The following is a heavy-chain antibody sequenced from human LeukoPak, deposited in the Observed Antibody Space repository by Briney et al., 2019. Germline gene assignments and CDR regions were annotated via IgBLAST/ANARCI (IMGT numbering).Heavy chain of an antibody. J-gene: IGHJ3*02. Sequence: SETLSLTCTVSGGSISSYYWSWIRQPPGKGLEWIGYIYYSGSTNYNPSLKSRVTISVDTSENQFSLKLSSVTAADTAVYYCARQEYYYDSSGYSDAFDIWGQGTMVTVSS. CDR2: IYYSGST. CDR3: ARQEYYYDSSGYSDAFDI. CDR1: GGSISSYY. V-gene: IGHV4-59*08. D-gene: IGHD3-22*01.